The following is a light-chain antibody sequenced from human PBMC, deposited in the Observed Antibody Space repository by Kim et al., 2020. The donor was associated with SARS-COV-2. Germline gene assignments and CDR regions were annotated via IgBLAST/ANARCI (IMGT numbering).Light chain of an antibody. J-gene: IGKJ2*03. CDR3: QQFAGSPLYS. V-gene: IGKV3-20*01. Sequence: SPGERVTLSCRASKSVRSNKLARYQQKPGQTPRLLIYDASSRATGIPDRFSGSGSGTDFTLTISRLEPEDFAVYYCQQFAGSPLYSFGQGTKLEI. CDR1: KSVRSNK. CDR2: DAS.